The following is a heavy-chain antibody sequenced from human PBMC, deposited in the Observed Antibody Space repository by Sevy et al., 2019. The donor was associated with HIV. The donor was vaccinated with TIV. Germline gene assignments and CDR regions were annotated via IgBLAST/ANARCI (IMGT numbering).Heavy chain of an antibody. CDR2: ISSSSSYI. Sequence: EGSLRLSCAASGFTFSSYSMNWVRQAPGKELEWVSSISSSSSYIYYADSVKGRFTISRDNAKNSLYLQMNSLRAEDTDVYYCARASGYSYGDYYYYGMDVWGQGTTVTVSS. J-gene: IGHJ6*02. V-gene: IGHV3-21*01. CDR3: ARASGYSYGDYYYYGMDV. CDR1: GFTFSSYS. D-gene: IGHD5-18*01.